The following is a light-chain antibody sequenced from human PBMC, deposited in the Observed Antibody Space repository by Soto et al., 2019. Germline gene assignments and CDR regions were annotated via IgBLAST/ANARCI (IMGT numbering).Light chain of an antibody. CDR3: VLYMGSGSVV. CDR2: STN. Sequence: QAVVTQEPSFSVSPGGTVTLTCGLSSGSVSTSYYPSWYQQTPGQAPRTLIYSTNTRSSGVPDRFSGSILGNKAALTITGAQADDEYDYYCVLYMGSGSVVFGGGTQLTV. V-gene: IGLV8-61*01. CDR1: SGSVSTSYY. J-gene: IGLJ2*01.